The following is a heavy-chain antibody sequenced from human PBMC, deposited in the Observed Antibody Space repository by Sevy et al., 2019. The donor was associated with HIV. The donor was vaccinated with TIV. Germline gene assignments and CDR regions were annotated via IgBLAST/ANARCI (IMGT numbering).Heavy chain of an antibody. CDR3: VTLYYFGSGNPYYFDY. Sequence: GESLKISCKGSGYSFTSYWIGWVRQMPGKGLEWMGIIHPTDSDARYSPSFQGQVTNSADKSISTAYLQWSSLRASDTAMYYCVTLYYFGSGNPYYFDYWGQGTLVTVSS. J-gene: IGHJ4*02. V-gene: IGHV5-51*01. CDR1: GYSFTSYW. CDR2: IHPTDSDA. D-gene: IGHD3-10*01.